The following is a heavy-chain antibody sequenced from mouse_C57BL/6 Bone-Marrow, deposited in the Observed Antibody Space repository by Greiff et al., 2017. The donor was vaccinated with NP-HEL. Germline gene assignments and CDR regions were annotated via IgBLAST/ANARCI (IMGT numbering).Heavy chain of an antibody. CDR3: ARLTTVVATTDD. CDR2: IDPEDGET. V-gene: IGHV14-2*01. Sequence: EVKLVESGAELVKPGASVKLSCTASGFNIKDYYMHWVKQRTEQGLEWIGRIDPEDGETKYAPKFQGKATITADTSSNTAYLQLSSLTSEDTAVYYCARLTTVVATTDDWGQGTTLTVSS. D-gene: IGHD1-1*01. J-gene: IGHJ2*01. CDR1: GFNIKDYY.